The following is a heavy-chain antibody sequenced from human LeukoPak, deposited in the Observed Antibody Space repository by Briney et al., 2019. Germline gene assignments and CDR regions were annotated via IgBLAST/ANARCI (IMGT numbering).Heavy chain of an antibody. V-gene: IGHV4-34*01. Sequence: SETLSLTCSVSGGSFSDYYWSWIRQPPGKGLEWIGEISQSEITNYNPSLKSRVTISVDTSKNQFSLKLSSVTAADTAVYYCARRRALGDFDYWGQGTLVTVSS. CDR2: ISQSEIT. CDR1: GGSFSDYY. CDR3: ARRRALGDFDY. J-gene: IGHJ4*02. D-gene: IGHD3-16*01.